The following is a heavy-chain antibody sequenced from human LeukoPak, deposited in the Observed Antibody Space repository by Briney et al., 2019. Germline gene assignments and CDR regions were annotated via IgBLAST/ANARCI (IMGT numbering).Heavy chain of an antibody. D-gene: IGHD3-10*02. CDR1: GGSISSYY. V-gene: IGHV4-4*09. Sequence: SETLSLTCTVSGGSISSYYWSWIRQPPGKGLEWIGYIYTSGSTNYNPSLKSRVTISVDTSKNQFSLKLSSVTAADTAVYYCARDALGMLGVWYFDLWGRGTLVTVSS. J-gene: IGHJ2*01. CDR3: ARDALGMLGVWYFDL. CDR2: IYTSGST.